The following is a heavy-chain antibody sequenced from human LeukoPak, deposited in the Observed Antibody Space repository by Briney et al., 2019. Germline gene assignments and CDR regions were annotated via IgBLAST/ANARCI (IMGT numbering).Heavy chain of an antibody. J-gene: IGHJ4*02. CDR2: IIPIFGTA. V-gene: IGHV1-69*06. CDR1: GGTFSSYA. Sequence: ASVKVSCKASGGTFSSYAISWVRQAPGQGLEWMGGIIPIFGTANYAQKFQGRVTITADKSTSTAYMELSSLRSEDTAVYYCARTRSSSSSWYGQFDYWGQGTLVTVSS. D-gene: IGHD6-13*01. CDR3: ARTRSSSSSWYGQFDY.